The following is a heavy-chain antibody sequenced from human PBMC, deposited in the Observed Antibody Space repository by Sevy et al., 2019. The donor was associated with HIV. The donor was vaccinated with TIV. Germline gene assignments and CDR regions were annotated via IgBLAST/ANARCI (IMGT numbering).Heavy chain of an antibody. V-gene: IGHV3-23*01. CDR3: AREGCTKPHDY. CDR2: LSFGCGRI. D-gene: IGHD2-8*01. Sequence: GGSLRLSCAASGFTFSKYSMSWVRQPPGKGLEWVSTLSFGCGRITQADSVKGRFTISRDNSKNSLYLQMNNLRAEDTAVYYCAREGCTKPHDYWGQGTLVTVSS. CDR1: GFTFSKYS. J-gene: IGHJ4*02.